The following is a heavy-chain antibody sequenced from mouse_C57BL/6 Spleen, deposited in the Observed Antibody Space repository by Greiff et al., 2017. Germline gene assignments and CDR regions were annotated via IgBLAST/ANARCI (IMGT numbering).Heavy chain of an antibody. J-gene: IGHJ2*01. CDR1: GFNIKDYY. CDR2: IDPEDGET. CDR3: ARSSNLDVYFDY. D-gene: IGHD4-1*01. V-gene: IGHV14-2*01. Sequence: VQLQQSGAELVKPGASVKLSCTASGFNIKDYYMHWVKQRTEQGLEWIGRIDPEDGETKYAPNFQGKATITADTSSNTAYLQLSSLKSEDTAVYYCARSSNLDVYFDYWGQGTTLTVSS.